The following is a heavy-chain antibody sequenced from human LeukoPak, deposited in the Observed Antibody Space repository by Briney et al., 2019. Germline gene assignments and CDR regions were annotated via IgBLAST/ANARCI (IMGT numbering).Heavy chain of an antibody. CDR1: GFTFGDYA. D-gene: IGHD3-22*01. CDR3: TRVTYYYDNSGYFYFDY. CDR2: IRRKAHGGTT. J-gene: IGHJ4*02. V-gene: IGHV3-49*04. Sequence: PGGSLRLSCTASGFTFGDYAMSWVRHAPGKGLEWVSFIRRKAHGGTTEYAASVKGRFSGSRDDSKSIAYLQMNSLKTEDTAVYFCTRVTYYYDNSGYFYFDYWGQGTLVTVSS.